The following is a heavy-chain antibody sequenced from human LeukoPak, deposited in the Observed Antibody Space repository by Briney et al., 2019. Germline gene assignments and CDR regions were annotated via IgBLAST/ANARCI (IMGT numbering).Heavy chain of an antibody. CDR3: ARQDRAVAGTLRNWFDP. D-gene: IGHD6-19*01. J-gene: IGHJ5*02. V-gene: IGHV5-10-1*01. CDR1: RYSFTSYW. Sequence: GESLRISCKGSRYSFTSYWISWVRQMPGKGLEWMGRIDPSDSYTNYSPSFQGHVTISADKSISTAYLQWSSLKASDTAMYYCARQDRAVAGTLRNWFDPWGQGTLVTVSS. CDR2: IDPSDSYT.